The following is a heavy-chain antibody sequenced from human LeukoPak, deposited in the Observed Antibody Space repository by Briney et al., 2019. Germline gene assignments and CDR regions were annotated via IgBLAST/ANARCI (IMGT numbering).Heavy chain of an antibody. CDR1: GYTFTSYG. V-gene: IGHV1-18*01. CDR3: ARVHGSGWQYYYYGMDV. Sequence: ASVKVSCKASGYTFTSYGISWVRQAPGQGLEWMGWISAYNGNTNYAQKLQGRVTMTTDTSTSTAYMELRSLRSDDTAVYYCARVHGSGWQYYYYGMDVWGQGTTVTVSS. J-gene: IGHJ6*02. CDR2: ISAYNGNT. D-gene: IGHD6-19*01.